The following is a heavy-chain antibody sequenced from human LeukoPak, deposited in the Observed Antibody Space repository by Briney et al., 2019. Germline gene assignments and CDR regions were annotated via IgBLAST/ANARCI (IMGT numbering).Heavy chain of an antibody. V-gene: IGHV3-66*01. CDR2: IYSGGST. CDR3: AAYRE. J-gene: IGHJ4*02. D-gene: IGHD3-16*01. Sequence: GKSLRLSCVASGFTFSSYAMHWARQAPGKGLEWVSVIYSGGSTYYKDSVKGRFTISRDNSKNTVYLQMNSLGAEDTAVYYCAAYREWGQGTLVTVSS. CDR1: GFTFSSYA.